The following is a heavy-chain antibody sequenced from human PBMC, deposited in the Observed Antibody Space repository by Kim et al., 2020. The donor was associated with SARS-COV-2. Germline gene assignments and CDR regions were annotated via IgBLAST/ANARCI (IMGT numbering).Heavy chain of an antibody. CDR3: ARHALAVAGPFDS. V-gene: IGHV4-39*01. J-gene: IGHJ4*02. D-gene: IGHD6-19*01. Sequence: YNPSLTSRVTISVDTSKNQFSLNLSSVTAADTAVYYCARHALAVAGPFDSWGQGTLVTVSS.